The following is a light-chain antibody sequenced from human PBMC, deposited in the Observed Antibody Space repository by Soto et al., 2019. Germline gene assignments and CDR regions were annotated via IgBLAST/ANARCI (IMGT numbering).Light chain of an antibody. V-gene: IGKV3-11*01. J-gene: IGKJ4*01. CDR3: HQHSNWPLT. Sequence: ETVMSQSPTPLSVSPGERAPLSFRASQSVNSNLAWYQQKPGQAPSLLISDVSNRATGIPARFSGSGSRTDFTLTISSLEPEDFAVYYCHQHSNWPLTFGGGTKVDIK. CDR1: QSVNSN. CDR2: DVS.